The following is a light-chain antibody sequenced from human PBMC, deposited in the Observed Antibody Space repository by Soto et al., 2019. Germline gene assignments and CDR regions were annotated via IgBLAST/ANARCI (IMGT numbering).Light chain of an antibody. Sequence: ETALTQSPATLSLSPGERATLSCRASQSVDTFLAWYQQKPGQAPRRLIYDASNRATGIPARFSGSGSGTDFTLTISSLEPEDFAVYYCQQRSNWPRTFGQGTKVDIK. CDR1: QSVDTF. CDR2: DAS. CDR3: QQRSNWPRT. J-gene: IGKJ1*01. V-gene: IGKV3-11*01.